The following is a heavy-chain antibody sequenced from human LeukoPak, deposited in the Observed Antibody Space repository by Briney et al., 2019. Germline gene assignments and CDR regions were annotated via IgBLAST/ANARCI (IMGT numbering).Heavy chain of an antibody. Sequence: SETLSLTCTVSGGSISSYYWSWIRQSAGKGLEWIGRMHTSGSTNYNPSLKSRGTMSVDTSKNQFSLKLSSVTAADTAVYYCARAIEVGAMTPFDYWGQGTLVTVSS. J-gene: IGHJ4*02. D-gene: IGHD1-26*01. CDR1: GGSISSYY. CDR3: ARAIEVGAMTPFDY. V-gene: IGHV4-4*07. CDR2: MHTSGST.